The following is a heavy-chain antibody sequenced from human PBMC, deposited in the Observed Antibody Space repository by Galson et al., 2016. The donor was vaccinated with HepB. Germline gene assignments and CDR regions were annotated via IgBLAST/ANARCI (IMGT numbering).Heavy chain of an antibody. CDR3: ATGIVVAGKYYYSYMDD. Sequence: SETLSLTCIVSGGSISRDYYWGWIRQPPGRGRAWIGSISSIEEPYYNPSVKSRVTISVDTSKNQFSLRLNSVTAADTGVYYCATGIVVAGKYYYSYMDDWGKGTTVTVSS. J-gene: IGHJ6*03. V-gene: IGHV4-39*01. CDR2: ISSIEEP. CDR1: GGSISRDYY. D-gene: IGHD6-19*01.